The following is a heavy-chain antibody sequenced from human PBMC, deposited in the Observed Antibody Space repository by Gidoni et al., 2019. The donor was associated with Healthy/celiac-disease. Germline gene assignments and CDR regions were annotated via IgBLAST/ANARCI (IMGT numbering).Heavy chain of an antibody. CDR2: IWYDGSNK. D-gene: IGHD6-13*01. J-gene: IGHJ4*02. Sequence: QVQLVESGGGVVQPGRSLRLSCAASGFTFSSYGMHWVRQAPGKGLEWVSVIWYDGSNKYYADSVKGRFTISRDNSKNTLYLQMNSLRAEDTAVYYCATLDGYSSSWPLIDYWGQGTLVTVSS. V-gene: IGHV3-33*01. CDR3: ATLDGYSSSWPLIDY. CDR1: GFTFSSYG.